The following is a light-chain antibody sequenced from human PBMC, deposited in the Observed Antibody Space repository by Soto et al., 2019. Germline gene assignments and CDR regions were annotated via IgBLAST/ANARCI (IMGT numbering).Light chain of an antibody. J-gene: IGKJ1*01. V-gene: IGKV1-5*03. CDR3: QQYNSYPWT. Sequence: DIQLTQSPSTLSASVGDRVTITCRASQSISSWLAWYRQKPGKAPKLLIYKASSLESGVPSRFSGSGSGTEFTLTISSLQPDDFATYYCQQYNSYPWTVGQGTKVDIK. CDR2: KAS. CDR1: QSISSW.